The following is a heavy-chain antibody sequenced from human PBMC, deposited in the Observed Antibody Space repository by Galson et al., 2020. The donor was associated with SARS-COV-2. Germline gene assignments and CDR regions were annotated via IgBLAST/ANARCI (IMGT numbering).Heavy chain of an antibody. J-gene: IGHJ3*01. V-gene: IGHV4-59*01. CDR1: GGSISSYY. D-gene: IGHD6-13*01. Sequence: SETLSLTCTVSGGSISSYYWSWIRQLPRKGLEWIGYAYYPGSTNYNPSPKSRVSISADTSNNQLSLEVRSVTAAATAVYFCARDRRHQYSSAWFAFVVWGQGTLVTVSS. CDR2: AYYPGST. CDR3: ARDRRHQYSSAWFAFVV.